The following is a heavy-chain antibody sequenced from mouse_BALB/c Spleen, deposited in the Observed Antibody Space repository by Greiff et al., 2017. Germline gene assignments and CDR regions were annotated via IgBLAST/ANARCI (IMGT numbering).Heavy chain of an antibody. CDR2: ISYSGST. Sequence: EVMLVESGPGLVKPSQSLSLTCTVTGYSITSDYAWNWIRHFPGNKLEWMGYISYSGSTSYNPSLKSRISITRDTSKNQFFLQLNSVTTEDTATYYCAGYRYDFDYWGQGTTLTVSS. CDR3: AGYRYDFDY. CDR1: GYSITSDYA. J-gene: IGHJ2*01. V-gene: IGHV3-2*02. D-gene: IGHD2-14*01.